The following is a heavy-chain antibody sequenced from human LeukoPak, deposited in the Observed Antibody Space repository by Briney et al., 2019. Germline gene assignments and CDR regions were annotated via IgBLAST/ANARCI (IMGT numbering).Heavy chain of an antibody. D-gene: IGHD6-13*01. J-gene: IGHJ6*03. V-gene: IGHV3-23*01. CDR2: ITGSGDDA. Sequence: GGSLRLSCAASGFTFSTYAMYWVRQAPGRGLEWVSGITGSGDDAYYADSVKGRFTISRDNSKNTLYLQMNSLRVEDTAVYYCAKVDRGDYSSSPVPYYNYYMNVWGKGTTVTVSS. CDR1: GFTFSTYA. CDR3: AKVDRGDYSSSPVPYYNYYMNV.